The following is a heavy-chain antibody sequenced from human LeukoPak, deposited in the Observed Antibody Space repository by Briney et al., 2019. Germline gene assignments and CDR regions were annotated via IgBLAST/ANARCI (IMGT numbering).Heavy chain of an antibody. D-gene: IGHD4-11*01. CDR2: ISAYNGNT. CDR1: GGTFSSYA. V-gene: IGHV1-18*01. J-gene: IGHJ4*02. Sequence: ASVKVSCKASGGTFSSYAISWVRQAPGQGLEWMGWISAYNGNTNYAQKLQGRVTMTTDTSTSTAYMELRSLRSDDTAVYYCARVAVDSTFDYWGQGTLVTVSS. CDR3: ARVAVDSTFDY.